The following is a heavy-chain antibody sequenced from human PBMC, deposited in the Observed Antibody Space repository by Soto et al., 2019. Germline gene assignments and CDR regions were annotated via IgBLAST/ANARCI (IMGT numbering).Heavy chain of an antibody. J-gene: IGHJ4*02. CDR1: GFTFSNYG. Sequence: QVQLVESGGGVAQPGGSLRLSCAASGFTFSNYGMHWVRQAPGKGLEWVAVIWYDGNNKYYVDSVKSRFTIARDNSNNTLYVQMTSLRAEDTAVYYCARGLHSPCDYWGQGTLVTVSA. D-gene: IGHD2-21*01. CDR2: IWYDGNNK. V-gene: IGHV3-33*01. CDR3: ARGLHSPCDY.